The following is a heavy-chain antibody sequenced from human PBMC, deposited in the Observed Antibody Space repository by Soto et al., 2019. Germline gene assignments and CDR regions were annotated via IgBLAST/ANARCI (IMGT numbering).Heavy chain of an antibody. CDR2: IKQDGSEK. J-gene: IGHJ6*02. CDR1: GFTFSSYW. CDR3: ARETRFLEWLPYYYYYYGMDV. D-gene: IGHD3-3*01. V-gene: IGHV3-7*01. Sequence: GGSLRLSCAASGFTFSSYWMSWVRQAPGKGLEWVANIKQDGSEKYYVDSVKGRFTISRDNAKNSLYLQMNSLRAEDTAVYYCARETRFLEWLPYYYYYYGMDVWGQGTTVTSP.